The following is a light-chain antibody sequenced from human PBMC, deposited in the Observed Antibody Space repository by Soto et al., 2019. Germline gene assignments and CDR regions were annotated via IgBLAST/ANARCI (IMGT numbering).Light chain of an antibody. CDR2: SNN. Sequence: QSVLTQPPSASGTPGQRVTISCSGSSSNIGRNTVNWYQQLPGTAPKLVIYSNNQRPSGVPDRFSGATSGTSASLAISGLQSEDEAHYYCAAWDDSLNVIFGGGTKLTVL. V-gene: IGLV1-44*01. CDR1: SSNIGRNT. CDR3: AAWDDSLNVI. J-gene: IGLJ2*01.